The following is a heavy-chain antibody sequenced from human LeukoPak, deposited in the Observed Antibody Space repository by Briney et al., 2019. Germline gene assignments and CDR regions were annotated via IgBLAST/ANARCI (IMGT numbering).Heavy chain of an antibody. J-gene: IGHJ4*02. CDR1: GYAFTGYY. Sequence: ASVKVSCKASGYAFTGYYMHWVRQAPGQGLEWMGWINPNSGGTNYAQKFQGRVTMTRDTSISTAYMELSRLRSDDTAVYYCARSPRYILTDFDYWGQGTLVTVSS. CDR3: ARSPRYILTDFDY. D-gene: IGHD3-9*01. V-gene: IGHV1-2*02. CDR2: INPNSGGT.